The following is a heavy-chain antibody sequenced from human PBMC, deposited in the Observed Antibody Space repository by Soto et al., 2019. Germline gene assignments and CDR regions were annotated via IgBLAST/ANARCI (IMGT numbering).Heavy chain of an antibody. D-gene: IGHD3-16*02. CDR3: ARYRFTATWSKFDY. Sequence: PSETLSLTCGVSGVFIASDAYYWGWIGYHPGKGLEWIGYVSHRGNTYYNPSLKSRPTISLDTSKNQFYLHLTSVTAADTAVYYCARYRFTATWSKFDYWGQGAQVTVS. V-gene: IGHV4-31*11. J-gene: IGHJ4*02. CDR1: GVFIASDAYY. CDR2: VSHRGNT.